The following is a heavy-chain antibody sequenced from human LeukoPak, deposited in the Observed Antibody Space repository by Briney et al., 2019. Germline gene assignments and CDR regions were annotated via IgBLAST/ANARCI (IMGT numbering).Heavy chain of an antibody. V-gene: IGHV1-18*01. Sequence: ASVKVSCKASGYTFTSYGISWVRQAPGQGREWMGWISAYNGKTNYAQKLQGRVSITTDKAKSTDYMEMRRQRSDEPAVYYCARVETNGGGIFEYDFWSGLFDYWGQGTLVTVSS. CDR1: GYTFTSYG. CDR2: ISAYNGKT. D-gene: IGHD3-3*01. J-gene: IGHJ4*02. CDR3: ARVETNGGGIFEYDFWSGLFDY.